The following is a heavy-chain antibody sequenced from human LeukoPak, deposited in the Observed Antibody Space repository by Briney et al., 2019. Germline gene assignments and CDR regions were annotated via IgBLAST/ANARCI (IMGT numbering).Heavy chain of an antibody. V-gene: IGHV3-23*01. Sequence: GGSLRFSCAASGFTFSSYAMSWVRQAPGKGLEWVSAISGSGGSTYYADSVKGRFTISRDNSKNTLYLQMNSLRAEDTAVYYCAKDGNEFRTGIFDYWAREPWSPSPQ. D-gene: IGHD3-10*01. J-gene: IGHJ4*02. CDR2: ISGSGGST. CDR3: AKDGNEFRTGIFDY. CDR1: GFTFSSYA.